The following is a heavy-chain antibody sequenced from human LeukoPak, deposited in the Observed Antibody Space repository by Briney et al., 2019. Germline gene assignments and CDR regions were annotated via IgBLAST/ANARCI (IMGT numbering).Heavy chain of an antibody. CDR2: ISTYNGNT. CDR3: ARVGSDCSDGNCY. Sequence: ASVKVSCKASVYTFTTFGITWVRQAPGQGLEWMGWISTYNGNTNYAQNLQGRVTMTTDTSTNTAYMELRSLISDDTAVYYCARVGSDCSDGNCYWGQGTLVTVSS. V-gene: IGHV1-18*01. D-gene: IGHD2-15*01. J-gene: IGHJ4*02. CDR1: VYTFTTFG.